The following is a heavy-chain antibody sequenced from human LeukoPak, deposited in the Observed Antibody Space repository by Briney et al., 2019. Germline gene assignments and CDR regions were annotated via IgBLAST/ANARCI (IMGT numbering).Heavy chain of an antibody. V-gene: IGHV4-59*08. CDR3: ARHWLGGSQNRLFDY. D-gene: IGHD1-26*01. Sequence: SETLSLTCTVSGESISGFYWNWIRQPPGKGLEWIGYIYYSGSTNYNPSLKSRVTISVDTSKNQFSLKLSSVTAADTAVYYCARHWLGGSQNRLFDYWGQGTLVTVSS. CDR2: IYYSGST. CDR1: GESISGFY. J-gene: IGHJ4*02.